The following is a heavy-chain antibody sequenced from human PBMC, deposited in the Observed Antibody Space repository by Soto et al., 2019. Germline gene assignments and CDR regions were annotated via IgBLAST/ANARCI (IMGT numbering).Heavy chain of an antibody. CDR3: ARRWGRTFDY. J-gene: IGHJ4*02. CDR1: GGTIISYY. CDR2: IYYSGST. Sequence: TSETMSLTCTVFGGTIISYYWSWIRQPPGKGLEWIGYIYYSGSTNYNPSLKSRVTISVDTSKNQFSLKLSSVTAADTAVYYCARRWGRTFDYWGQGTLVTVSS. D-gene: IGHD7-27*01. V-gene: IGHV4-59*08.